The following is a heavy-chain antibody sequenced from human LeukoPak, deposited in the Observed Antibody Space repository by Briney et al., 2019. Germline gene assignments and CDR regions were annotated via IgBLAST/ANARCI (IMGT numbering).Heavy chain of an antibody. J-gene: IGHJ4*02. CDR2: INSDGSST. CDR3: VRDGVATAFDY. V-gene: IGHV3-74*01. CDR1: GFTFSTYW. D-gene: IGHD5-12*01. Sequence: GGSLRLSCAASGFTFSTYWMHWVRQAPGKGPVWVSRINSDGSSTTYADSVKGRFTISRDNAKNTLYLQMNSLRAEDTAVYYCVRDGVATAFDYWGQGTLSPSPQ.